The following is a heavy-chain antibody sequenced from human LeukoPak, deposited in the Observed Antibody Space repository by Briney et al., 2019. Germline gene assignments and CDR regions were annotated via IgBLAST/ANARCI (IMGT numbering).Heavy chain of an antibody. CDR1: GGSISSYY. V-gene: IGHV4-59*01. Sequence: SETLSLTCTVSGGSISSYYWSWIRQPPGKGLEWIGYIYYSGNTNYKPSLKSRVTISVDTSKSQLSLKLSSVTAADTAVYYCARGKSYWYFDLWGRGTLVTVSS. CDR2: IYYSGNT. J-gene: IGHJ2*01. D-gene: IGHD6-25*01. CDR3: ARGKSYWYFDL.